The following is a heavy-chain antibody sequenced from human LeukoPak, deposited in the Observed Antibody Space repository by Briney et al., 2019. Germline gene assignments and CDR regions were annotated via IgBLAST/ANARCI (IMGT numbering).Heavy chain of an antibody. V-gene: IGHV3-23*01. D-gene: IGHD3-10*02. CDR2: IGGSGGST. Sequence: GGSLRLSCVASGLTFSSYVTNWVRQAPGKGLEWVSSIGGSGGSTNYADSVKGRFTISRDNSNNTLYLQMNSLRAEDTAVYYCAKVPMFGYMDVWGKGTTVTVSS. CDR1: GLTFSSYV. J-gene: IGHJ6*03. CDR3: AKVPMFGYMDV.